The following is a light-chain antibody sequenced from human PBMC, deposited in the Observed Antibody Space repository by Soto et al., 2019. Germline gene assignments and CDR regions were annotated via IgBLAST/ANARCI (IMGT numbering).Light chain of an antibody. CDR1: SSDVGSYNL. CDR2: EGR. V-gene: IGLV2-23*01. J-gene: IGLJ1*01. Sequence: QSVLTQPASVSGSPGQSITISCTGTSSDVGSYNLVSWYQQHPGKAPKLMIYEGRKRPSGVSNRFSGSKSGNTASLTISGLQAEDEADYYCCSYAGSYVFGTGTKLTVL. CDR3: CSYAGSYV.